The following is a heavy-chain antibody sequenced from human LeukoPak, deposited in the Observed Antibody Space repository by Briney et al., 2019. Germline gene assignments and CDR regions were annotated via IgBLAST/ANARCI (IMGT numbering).Heavy chain of an antibody. CDR3: ARALGIAFDI. CDR1: GGTFSSYA. Sequence: GASVKVSCKASGGTFSSYAISWVRQAPGQGLEWKGGIIPIFGTANYAQKFQGRVTITADESTSTAYMELSSLRSEDTAVYYCARALGIAFDIWGQGTMVTVSS. V-gene: IGHV1-69*13. CDR2: IIPIFGTA. J-gene: IGHJ3*02. D-gene: IGHD6-13*01.